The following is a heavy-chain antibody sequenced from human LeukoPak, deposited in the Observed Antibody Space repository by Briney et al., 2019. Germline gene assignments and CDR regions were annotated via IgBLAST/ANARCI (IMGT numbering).Heavy chain of an antibody. V-gene: IGHV4-59*01. J-gene: IGHJ4*02. CDR1: GGSISGYY. CDR2: IYSSGST. D-gene: IGHD5-12*01. Sequence: SETLSLTCTVSGGSISGYYWSWVRQPPGKGLEWIGRIYSSGSTNYNPSLKSRVTISVDTSKNQFSLKLTSVTAADTAVYYCARGGRGYDIGGYFDYWGQGTLVTVSS. CDR3: ARGGRGYDIGGYFDY.